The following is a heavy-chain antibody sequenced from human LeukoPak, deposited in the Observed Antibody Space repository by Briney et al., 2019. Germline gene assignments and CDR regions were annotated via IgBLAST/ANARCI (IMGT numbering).Heavy chain of an antibody. J-gene: IGHJ3*02. Sequence: SETLSLTCTVSGGSISSSSYYWGWIRQPPGKGLEWIGSVHYSGSTYYNPSLKSRLTTSVDTSKNEFSLKLSSVTAADTAVYYCARDGLWIQNAFDIWGQGTMVTVSA. CDR1: GGSISSSSYY. D-gene: IGHD5-18*01. CDR2: VHYSGST. V-gene: IGHV4-39*07. CDR3: ARDGLWIQNAFDI.